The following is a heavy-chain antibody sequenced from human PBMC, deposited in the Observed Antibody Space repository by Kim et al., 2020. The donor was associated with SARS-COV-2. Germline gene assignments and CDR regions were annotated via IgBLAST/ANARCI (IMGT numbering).Heavy chain of an antibody. J-gene: IGHJ5*02. V-gene: IGHV4-39*07. Sequence: SETLSLTCTVSGGSISSSSYYWGWIRQPPGKGLEWIGSIYYSGSTYYNPSLKSRVTISVDTSKNQFSLKLSSVTAADTAVYYCASSSGWYNWFDPWGQGTLDTVSS. CDR2: IYYSGST. D-gene: IGHD6-19*01. CDR3: ASSSGWYNWFDP. CDR1: GGSISSSSYY.